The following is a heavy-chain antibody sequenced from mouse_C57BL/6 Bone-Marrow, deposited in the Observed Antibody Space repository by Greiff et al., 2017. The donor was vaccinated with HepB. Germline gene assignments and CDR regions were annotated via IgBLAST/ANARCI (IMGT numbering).Heavy chain of an antibody. CDR1: GFTFSDAW. D-gene: IGHD2-3*01. Sequence: EVKVEESGGGLVQPGGSMKLSCAASGFTFSDAWMDWVRQSPEKGLEWVAEIRNKANNHATYYAESVKGRFTISRDDSKSSVYLQMNSLRAEDTGIYYCTTGHDGYFWYFDVWGTGTTVTVSS. V-gene: IGHV6-6*01. CDR3: TTGHDGYFWYFDV. J-gene: IGHJ1*03. CDR2: IRNKANNHAT.